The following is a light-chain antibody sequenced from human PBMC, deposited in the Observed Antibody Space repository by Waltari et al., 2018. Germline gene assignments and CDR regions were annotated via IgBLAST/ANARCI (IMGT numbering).Light chain of an antibody. J-gene: IGLJ7*01. V-gene: IGLV1-44*01. CDR3: AAWDDSLNGAV. CDR2: INN. Sequence: QSVLTQPPSASGTPGQRVTISCSGSSSNIGSNTVNWYQQLPGTAPKLLIYINNQPPSGVPVLFSGSTSGTSASLAISGRQSEDEADYYCAAWDDSLNGAVFGGGTQLTVL. CDR1: SSNIGSNT.